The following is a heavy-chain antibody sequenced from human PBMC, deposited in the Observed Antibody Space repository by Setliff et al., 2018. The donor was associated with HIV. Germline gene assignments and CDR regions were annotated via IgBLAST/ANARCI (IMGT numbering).Heavy chain of an antibody. Sequence: GGSLRLSCAASGFTFTGYWMSWVRQAPGKGLEWVANIKQDGSQKFYVDSVKGRFTISRDNAKNSVYLQMNSLRVEDTAVYYCARWPREVAEMGGAFDSWGQGTMVT. J-gene: IGHJ3*02. D-gene: IGHD3-16*01. V-gene: IGHV3-7*03. CDR2: IKQDGSQK. CDR3: ARWPREVAEMGGAFDS. CDR1: GFTFTGYW.